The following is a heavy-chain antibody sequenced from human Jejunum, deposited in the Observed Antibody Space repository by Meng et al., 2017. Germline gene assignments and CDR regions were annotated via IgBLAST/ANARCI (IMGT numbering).Heavy chain of an antibody. J-gene: IGHJ4*02. D-gene: IGHD2-21*01. CDR3: ARGAIGTRPFDY. CDR2: IYHSGAF. CDR1: GDPISTNW. V-gene: IGHV4-4*02. Sequence: VPRAESGPGLLNPSGTPALTCPVPGDPISTNWWNWVRQPPGKGLEWIGEIYHSGAFNYNPSLRRRVTISVDKSKNQVSLKLDSLTAADTAVYYCARGAIGTRPFDYWGQGTLVTVSS.